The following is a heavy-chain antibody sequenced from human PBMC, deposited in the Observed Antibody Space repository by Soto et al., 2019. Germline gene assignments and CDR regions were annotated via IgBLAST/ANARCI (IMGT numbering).Heavy chain of an antibody. Sequence: ASVKVSCKAPGDTFTSYYMHWVRQAPGHGLEWMGVINPNGGSTRFAQKFQGRVTMTSDTSTSTVYMELRGLTSEDTAVYYCARSSGRVFGIILEGTNWFAPWGHGTPVTVSS. CDR2: INPNGGST. CDR1: GDTFTSYY. V-gene: IGHV1-46*01. D-gene: IGHD3-3*01. CDR3: ARSSGRVFGIILEGTNWFAP. J-gene: IGHJ5*02.